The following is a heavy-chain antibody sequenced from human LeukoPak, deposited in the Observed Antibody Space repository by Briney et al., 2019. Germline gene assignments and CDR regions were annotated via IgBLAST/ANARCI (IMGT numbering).Heavy chain of an antibody. CDR3: ARGLKFGRDYFDY. D-gene: IGHD3-10*01. CDR2: INHSGST. J-gene: IGHJ4*02. CDR1: GGSFSGYY. V-gene: IGHV4-34*01. Sequence: SETLSLTCAVYGGSFSGYYWSWIRQPPGKGLEWIGEINHSGSTNYNPSLKSRVTISVDTSKNQFSLKLSSVTAADTAVYYCARGLKFGRDYFDYWGQGTLVTVSS.